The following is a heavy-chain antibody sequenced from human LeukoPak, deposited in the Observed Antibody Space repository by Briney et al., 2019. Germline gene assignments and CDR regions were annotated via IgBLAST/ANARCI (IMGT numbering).Heavy chain of an antibody. CDR1: GGSISSSRYC. J-gene: IGHJ4*02. D-gene: IGHD3-10*01. V-gene: IGHV4-39*01. CDR2: MYYSGGT. CDR3: ARRVLWFGGTRPRRTPYYFDY. Sequence: SDTLSLTRTVSGGSISSSRYCWGWLRQPRGRGLEWFGSMYYSGGTYYNPSLKNRVTISVDASKNQFSLKLSSVTAADTAVYYCARRVLWFGGTRPRRTPYYFDYWGQGALVTVSS.